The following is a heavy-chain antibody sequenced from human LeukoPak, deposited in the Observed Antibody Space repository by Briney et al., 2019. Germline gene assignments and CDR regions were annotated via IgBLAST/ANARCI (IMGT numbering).Heavy chain of an antibody. CDR1: GFTFTNYW. D-gene: IGHD6-19*01. CDR2: LKQDGSEK. Sequence: GGSLRLSCAASGFTFTNYWMCWVRQAPGKGLEWVANLKQDGSEKHYVDSVNGRFTISRDNAKDSLYLQMNSLRAEDTAVYYCAKDGPGGWYFDSWGQGTPVTVSS. J-gene: IGHJ4*02. V-gene: IGHV3-7*03. CDR3: AKDGPGGWYFDS.